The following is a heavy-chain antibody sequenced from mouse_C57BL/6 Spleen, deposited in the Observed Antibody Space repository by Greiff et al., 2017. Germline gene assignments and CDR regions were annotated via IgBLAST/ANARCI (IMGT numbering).Heavy chain of an antibody. CDR3: ATSQATGFAY. J-gene: IGHJ3*01. D-gene: IGHD3-2*02. Sequence: VQLQQSGPELVKPGASVKISCKASGYAFSSSWMNWVKQRPGKGLEWIGRIYPGDGDTNYNGKFKGKATLTADKSASTAYMRLSSLTSEDSAVYFCATSQATGFAYWGQGTLVTVSA. CDR1: GYAFSSSW. V-gene: IGHV1-82*01. CDR2: IYPGDGDT.